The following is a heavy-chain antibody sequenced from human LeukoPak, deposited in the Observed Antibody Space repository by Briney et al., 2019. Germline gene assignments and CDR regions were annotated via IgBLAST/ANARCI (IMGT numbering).Heavy chain of an antibody. CDR3: ARLGYCSGGSCPYYYYYYMDV. CDR2: IYYSGST. CDR1: GGSISSYY. D-gene: IGHD2-15*01. Sequence: SETLSLTCTVSGGSISSYYWSWIRQPPGKGLEWIGYIYYSGSTNYNPSLKSRVTISVDTSKNQFSLKLSSVTAADTAVYYCARLGYCSGGSCPYYYYYYMDVWGKGTTVTVSS. V-gene: IGHV4-59*08. J-gene: IGHJ6*03.